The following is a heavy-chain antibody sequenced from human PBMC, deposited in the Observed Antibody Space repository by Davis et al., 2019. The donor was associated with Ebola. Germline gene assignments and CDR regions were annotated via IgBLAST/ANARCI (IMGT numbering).Heavy chain of an antibody. CDR1: GGSISSYY. CDR2: IYYSGST. V-gene: IGHV4-59*01. Sequence: PSETLSLTCTVSGGSISSYYWGWIRQPPGKGLEWIGYIYYSGSTNYNPSLKSRVIISVDTSKNQFSLKLSSVTAADTAVYYCARESGVVPAAMGYYYYYMDVWGKGTTVTVSS. D-gene: IGHD2-2*01. CDR3: ARESGVVPAAMGYYYYYMDV. J-gene: IGHJ6*03.